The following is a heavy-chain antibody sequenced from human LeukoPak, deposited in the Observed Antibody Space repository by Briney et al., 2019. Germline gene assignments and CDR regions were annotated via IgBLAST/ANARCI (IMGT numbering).Heavy chain of an antibody. J-gene: IGHJ3*02. D-gene: IGHD3-10*01. CDR2: IIPIFGTA. Sequence: ASVKVSCKASGGTFSSYAISWVRQAPGQGLEWMGGIIPIFGTANYAQKFRGRVTITADKSTSTAYMELSSLRSEDTAVYYCARDRYYGSGSPEGFDAFDIWGQGTIVTVSS. V-gene: IGHV1-69*06. CDR1: GGTFSSYA. CDR3: ARDRYYGSGSPEGFDAFDI.